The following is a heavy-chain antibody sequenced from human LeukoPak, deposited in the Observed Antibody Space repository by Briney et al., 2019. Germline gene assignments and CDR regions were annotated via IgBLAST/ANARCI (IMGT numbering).Heavy chain of an antibody. D-gene: IGHD6-13*01. J-gene: IGHJ4*02. CDR3: AGGTAVGYGDVGDH. Sequence: PSETLSLTCTVSGGSIESYYWSWIRQPAGKGLEWIWRISASGSANYNPSLRSRVTMSVDTSRNQVSLKVNSVTAADTVMYYCAGGTAVGYGDVGDHWGQGTLVTVSS. CDR1: GGSIESYY. V-gene: IGHV4-4*07. CDR2: ISASGSA.